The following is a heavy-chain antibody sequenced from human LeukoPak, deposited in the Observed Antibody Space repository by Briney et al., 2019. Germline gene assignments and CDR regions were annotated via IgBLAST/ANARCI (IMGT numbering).Heavy chain of an antibody. J-gene: IGHJ2*01. V-gene: IGHV1-69*01. Sequence: SVKVSCKASGGTFSGYAISWVRQAPGQGLEWMGGIIPIFGTANYAQKFQGRVTITADESTSTAYMELSSLRSEDTAVYYCATRQRIAVAGDWYFDLWGRGTLVTVSS. CDR1: GGTFSGYA. CDR2: IIPIFGTA. CDR3: ATRQRIAVAGDWYFDL. D-gene: IGHD6-19*01.